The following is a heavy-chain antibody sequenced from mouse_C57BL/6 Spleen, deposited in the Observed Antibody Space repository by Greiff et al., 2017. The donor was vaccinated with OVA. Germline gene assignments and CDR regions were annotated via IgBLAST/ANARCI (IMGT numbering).Heavy chain of an antibody. CDR3: SRLVTTVYYFDY. CDR2: IDPSDSYT. V-gene: IGHV1-59*01. D-gene: IGHD2-2*01. CDR1: GYTFTSYW. Sequence: QVQLQQSGAELVRPGTSVKLSCKASGYTFTSYWMHWVKQRPGQGLEWIGVIDPSDSYTNYNQQFKGKATLTVDTSSSTAYMQLSSLTSEDSAVYYCSRLVTTVYYFDYWGQGTTLTVSS. J-gene: IGHJ2*01.